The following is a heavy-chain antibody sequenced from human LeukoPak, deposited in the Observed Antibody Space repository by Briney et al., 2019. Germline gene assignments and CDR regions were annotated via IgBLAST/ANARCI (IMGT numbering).Heavy chain of an antibody. CDR2: IIPIFGTA. Sequence: SVKVSCKASGGTFSSYAISWVRQAPGQGLEWMGGIIPIFGTANYAQKFQGRVTITADKSTSTAYMELSSLRSEDTAVYYYARDSPIAVAGGRFDPWGQGTLVTVSS. V-gene: IGHV1-69*06. CDR3: ARDSPIAVAGGRFDP. CDR1: GGTFSSYA. D-gene: IGHD6-19*01. J-gene: IGHJ5*02.